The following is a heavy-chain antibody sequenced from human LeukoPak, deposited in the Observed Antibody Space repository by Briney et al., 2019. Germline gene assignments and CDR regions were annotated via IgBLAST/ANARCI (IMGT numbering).Heavy chain of an antibody. Sequence: GGSLRLSCAASGFTFSNYALSWVRQAPGKGLEWVSAIHYSGGSTYYADSVKGRFTISRDNSKNTLYLQMNSLRAEDTAVYYCARTYSGSFLGAAFDIWGQGTMVTVSS. CDR1: GFTFSNYA. CDR3: ARTYSGSFLGAAFDI. V-gene: IGHV3-23*01. CDR2: IHYSGGST. J-gene: IGHJ3*02. D-gene: IGHD1-26*01.